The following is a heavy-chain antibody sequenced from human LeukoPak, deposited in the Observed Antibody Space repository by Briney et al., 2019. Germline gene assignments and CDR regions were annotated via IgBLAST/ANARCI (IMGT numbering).Heavy chain of an antibody. Sequence: PGGSLRLSCSASGFTFSGYAMYWVRQAPGKGLEYVSAISGNGGSTYYADSVKGRFTISRDNSKNTLYLQMSSLRAEDTAVYYCVRGFTYYYGSGSYGDYWGQGTLVTVSS. V-gene: IGHV3-64D*06. J-gene: IGHJ4*02. CDR2: ISGNGGST. D-gene: IGHD3-10*01. CDR1: GFTFSGYA. CDR3: VRGFTYYYGSGSYGDY.